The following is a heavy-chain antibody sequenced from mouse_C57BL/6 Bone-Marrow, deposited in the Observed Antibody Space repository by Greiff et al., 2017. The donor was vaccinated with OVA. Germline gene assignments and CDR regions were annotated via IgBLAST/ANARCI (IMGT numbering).Heavy chain of an antibody. CDR3: AREIRLPD. V-gene: IGHV1-80*01. CDR1: GYAFSSYW. Sequence: VQLVESGAELVKPGASVKISCKASGYAFSSYWMNWVKQRPGKGLEWIGQIYPGDGDTNYNGKFKGKATLTADKSSSTAYMQLSSLTSEDSAVYFCAREIRLPDWGQGTLVTVSA. J-gene: IGHJ3*01. CDR2: IYPGDGDT. D-gene: IGHD3-2*02.